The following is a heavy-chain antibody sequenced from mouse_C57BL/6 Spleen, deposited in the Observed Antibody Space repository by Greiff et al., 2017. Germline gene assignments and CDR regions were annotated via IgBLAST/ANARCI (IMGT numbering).Heavy chain of an antibody. Sequence: QVQLQQSDAELVKPGASVKISCKASGYTFTDHTIHWMKQRPEQGLEWIGYIYPRDGSTQYDEKFKGKATLTADKSSSTAYMQLNSLTSEDSAVYYCARELGSYFDYWGQGTTLTVSS. V-gene: IGHV1-78*01. CDR2: IYPRDGST. CDR3: ARELGSYFDY. D-gene: IGHD4-1*01. J-gene: IGHJ2*01. CDR1: GYTFTDHT.